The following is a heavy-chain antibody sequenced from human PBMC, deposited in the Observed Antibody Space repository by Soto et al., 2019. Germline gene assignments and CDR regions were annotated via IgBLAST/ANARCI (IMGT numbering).Heavy chain of an antibody. V-gene: IGHV3-23*01. J-gene: IGHJ6*02. CDR1: GFTFSSYA. CDR2: LSGSGVST. CDR3: AKGGGSKDYYDTSGYYLYYCYAMDV. D-gene: IGHD3-22*01. Sequence: EVQLLESGGGLVQPGGSLRLSCAASGFTFSSYAMTWVRQAPGKGLEWVSALSGSGVSTYYADSVKGRFTISRDYSKNTLYLQMNSQRAEDTAVYYCAKGGGSKDYYDTSGYYLYYCYAMDVWGQGTTVTVSS.